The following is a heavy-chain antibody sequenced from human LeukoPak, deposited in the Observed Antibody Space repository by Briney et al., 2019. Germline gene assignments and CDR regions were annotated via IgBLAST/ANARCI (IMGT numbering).Heavy chain of an antibody. Sequence: SETLSLTCTVSGGSVSSGSYYWSWIRQPPGKGLEWIGYIYYSGSTNYNASLKSRVTISVDTSKNQFSLKLSSVIAADTAVYYCASVFSRPHQLLDYYYGMDVWGQGTPVTVSS. D-gene: IGHD2-2*01. V-gene: IGHV4-61*01. CDR3: ASVFSRPHQLLDYYYGMDV. CDR1: GGSVSSGSYY. J-gene: IGHJ6*02. CDR2: IYYSGST.